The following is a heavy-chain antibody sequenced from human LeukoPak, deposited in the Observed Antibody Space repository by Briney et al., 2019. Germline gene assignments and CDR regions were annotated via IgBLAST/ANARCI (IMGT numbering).Heavy chain of an antibody. Sequence: GGSLRLSGAASGFTFTTYWMHWVRQAPGQGLVWVSRINSDGSSTSYADSVKGRFSISRDNARNTLYLQMNSLRAEDTAVYFCARLRCDVGDCYSAGQNFWGQGTLVTVSS. CDR2: INSDGSST. V-gene: IGHV3-74*01. CDR1: GFTFTTYW. J-gene: IGHJ4*02. CDR3: ARLRCDVGDCYSAGQNF. D-gene: IGHD2-21*02.